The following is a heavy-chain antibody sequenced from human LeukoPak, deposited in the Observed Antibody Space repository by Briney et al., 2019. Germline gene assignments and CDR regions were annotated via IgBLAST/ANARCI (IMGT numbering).Heavy chain of an antibody. CDR3: ARLGSRHGYNWGDL. V-gene: IGHV5-51*01. CDR2: IYPDDSDT. CDR1: GNGFSSNW. Sequence: GESLKISCKGSGNGFSSNWIGWVRQMPGKGLEWMGIIYPDDSDTRYSPSFQGQVTISADKSISTAYLQWSSLKASDTAMYYCARLGSRHGYNWGDLWGQGTLVSVSS. J-gene: IGHJ5*02. D-gene: IGHD5-24*01.